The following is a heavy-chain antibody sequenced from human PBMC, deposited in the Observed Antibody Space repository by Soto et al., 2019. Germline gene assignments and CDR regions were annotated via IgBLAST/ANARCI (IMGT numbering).Heavy chain of an antibody. CDR3: ARDIRGYSRAFDY. Sequence: QVQLQESGPGLVKPSETLSLTCTVSGDSVSSDNYYWTWIRQPPGKGLEWIGYIYSSGSTKYNPALKSRVTSSLDTSSNQFSLKLTSVTAADTAVYYCARDIRGYSRAFDYWGQGTLVTVSS. D-gene: IGHD5-18*01. CDR1: GDSVSSDNYY. V-gene: IGHV4-61*01. J-gene: IGHJ4*02. CDR2: IYSSGST.